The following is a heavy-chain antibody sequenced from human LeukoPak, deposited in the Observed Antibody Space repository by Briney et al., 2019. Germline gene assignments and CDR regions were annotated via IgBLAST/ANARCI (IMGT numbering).Heavy chain of an antibody. Sequence: GGSLRLSCVVSGFTFSSYSMNWVRQAPGKGLEWVSYISSGSSTIYYADSVKGRFTISRDNSDNSLYLQMNSLRAEDAAVYYCVREGYSGSYSAYWGQGTLVTVSS. CDR2: ISSGSSTI. CDR1: GFTFSSYS. J-gene: IGHJ4*02. CDR3: VREGYSGSYSAY. V-gene: IGHV3-48*04. D-gene: IGHD1-26*01.